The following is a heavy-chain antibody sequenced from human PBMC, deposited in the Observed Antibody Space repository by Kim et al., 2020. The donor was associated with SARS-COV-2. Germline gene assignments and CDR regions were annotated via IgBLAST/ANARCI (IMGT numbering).Heavy chain of an antibody. J-gene: IGHJ6*02. CDR3: AGWRGPRGICATTECYDSGLDV. CDR2: ISGSSTYI. D-gene: IGHD2-2*01. V-gene: IGHV3-21*01. CDR1: GFTFSRHA. Sequence: GGSLRLSCEGSGFTFSRHAMSWVRKAPGTGLEWVSSISGSSTYIYYADSFRGRFTISRDTSKKSLYLFMANLRAEDTAVYYCAGWRGPRGICATTECYDSGLDVWGQGTTVTVSS.